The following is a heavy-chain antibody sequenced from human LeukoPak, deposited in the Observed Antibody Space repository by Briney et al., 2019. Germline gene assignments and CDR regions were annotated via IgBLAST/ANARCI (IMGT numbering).Heavy chain of an antibody. Sequence: SETLSLACTFSGGSISSYYWTWFRQPPGKGLEWVGSFYNSGSTSYNPSLGSRVTISLDTSKNLFSLKLTSVTAADSAIYYCASTQQWLASYYWGQGTLVTVSS. CDR3: ASTQQWLASYY. D-gene: IGHD6-19*01. V-gene: IGHV4-59*08. CDR2: FYNSGST. CDR1: GGSISSYY. J-gene: IGHJ4*02.